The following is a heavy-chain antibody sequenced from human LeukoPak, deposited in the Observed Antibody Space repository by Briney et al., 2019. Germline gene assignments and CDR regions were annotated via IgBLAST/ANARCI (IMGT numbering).Heavy chain of an antibody. CDR3: ATGTGRSDFDY. CDR2: IKGKTDGGTR. D-gene: IGHD3/OR15-3a*01. Sequence: GGSLRLSCAASGFTFSNAWMSWVRQAPGKGLEWVGRIKGKTDGGTRDFAAPVKGRFIISRDDSKNTVYLQMNSLKTEDTAVYYCATGTGRSDFDYWGQGTLVTVSS. V-gene: IGHV3-15*01. J-gene: IGHJ4*02. CDR1: GFTFSNAW.